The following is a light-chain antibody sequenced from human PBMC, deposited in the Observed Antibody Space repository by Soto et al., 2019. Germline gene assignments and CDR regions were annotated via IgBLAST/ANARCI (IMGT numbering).Light chain of an antibody. CDR3: CSFATSGTWV. V-gene: IGLV2-23*01. Sequence: QSVLTQPASVSGSPGQSITISCTGTSSDVGSYNLVSWYQQHPGKAPKLMISEGNKRPSGISNRFSGSKSDNTASLTISGLQAEDEADYYCCSFATSGTWVFGGGTKLTVL. CDR1: SSDVGSYNL. CDR2: EGN. J-gene: IGLJ3*02.